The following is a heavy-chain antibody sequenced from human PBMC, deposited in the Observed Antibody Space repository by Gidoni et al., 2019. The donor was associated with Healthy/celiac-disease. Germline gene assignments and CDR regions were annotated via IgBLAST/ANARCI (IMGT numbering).Heavy chain of an antibody. V-gene: IGHV3-33*01. CDR2: IWYDGRNK. J-gene: IGHJ5*02. Sequence: QVQLVESGGGVVQPGRCLRPACAASGFTFGSYGMHWVSQAPGKGLEWVAVIWYDGRNKSYAASVKGRFTISRDNSKNTLYLQMNSLRAEDTAVYYCARDLIGSGWYGVRGWFDPWGQGTLVTVSS. CDR3: ARDLIGSGWYGVRGWFDP. CDR1: GFTFGSYG. D-gene: IGHD6-19*01.